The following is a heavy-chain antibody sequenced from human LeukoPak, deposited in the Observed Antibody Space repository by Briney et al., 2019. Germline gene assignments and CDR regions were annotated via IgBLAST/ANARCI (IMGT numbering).Heavy chain of an antibody. CDR2: IHHSGSGT. Sequence: SGTLSLTCTVSGGSINNYYWTWIRQPPGKGLEWVGYIHHSGSGTNYSPSPKSRVTISVDTSKRQISLKLSSVTAADTALYYRATLRGASSAVFGSWGQGILVTVSS. J-gene: IGHJ4*02. D-gene: IGHD3-22*01. CDR1: GGSINNYY. V-gene: IGHV4-59*08. CDR3: ATLRGASSAVFGS.